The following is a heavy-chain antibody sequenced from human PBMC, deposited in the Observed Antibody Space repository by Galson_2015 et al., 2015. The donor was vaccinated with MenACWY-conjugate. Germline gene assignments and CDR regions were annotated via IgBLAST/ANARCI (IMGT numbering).Heavy chain of an antibody. D-gene: IGHD3-22*01. CDR1: GGSISNYY. Sequence: SETLSLTCSVSGGSISNYYWSWIRQPPGKGLEWIGYIYYRGSTNYNPSLKSRVTISVDTSKNQFSLKLSSVTAADTAVYYCARHSSGYFNFDIWGQGTMVSVSS. CDR3: ARHSSGYFNFDI. CDR2: IYYRGST. J-gene: IGHJ3*02. V-gene: IGHV4-59*08.